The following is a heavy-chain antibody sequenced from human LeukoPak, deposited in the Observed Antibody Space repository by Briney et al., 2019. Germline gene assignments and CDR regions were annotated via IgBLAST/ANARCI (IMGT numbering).Heavy chain of an antibody. V-gene: IGHV4-59*08. CDR2: IYHSGST. CDR1: GGSISSYY. CDR3: ARQAYSSSWFDY. Sequence: PSETLSLTCTVSGGSISSYYWSWIRQPPGKGLEWIGYIYHSGSTNYNPSLKSRVTISVDTSKNQFSLKLSSVTAADTAVYYCARQAYSSSWFDYWGQGTLVTVSS. D-gene: IGHD6-13*01. J-gene: IGHJ4*02.